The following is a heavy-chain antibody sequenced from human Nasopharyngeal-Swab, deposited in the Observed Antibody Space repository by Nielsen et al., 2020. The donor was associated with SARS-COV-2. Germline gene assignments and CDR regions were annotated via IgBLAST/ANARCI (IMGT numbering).Heavy chain of an antibody. J-gene: IGHJ4*02. CDR3: ARESSTYYDILTGLGYDYYFDY. V-gene: IGHV1-2*06. CDR1: GYTFTGYY. Sequence: ASVKVSCKASGYTFTGYYMHWVRQAPGQGLEWMGRINPNSGGTNYAQKFQGRVTMTRDTSISTAYMELSRLRFDDTAVYYCARESSTYYDILTGLGYDYYFDYWGQGTLVTVSS. D-gene: IGHD3-9*01. CDR2: INPNSGGT.